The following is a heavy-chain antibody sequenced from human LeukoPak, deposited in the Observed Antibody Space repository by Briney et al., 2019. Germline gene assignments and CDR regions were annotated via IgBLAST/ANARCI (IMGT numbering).Heavy chain of an antibody. J-gene: IGHJ4*02. D-gene: IGHD5-12*01. CDR1: GYTFTSYD. V-gene: IGHV1-8*01. Sequence: ASVKVSCKASGYTFTSYDINWVRQATGQGLEWMGWTNPNSGNTGYAQKFQGRVTMTRNTSISTAYMELSSLRSEDTAVYYCARGRGGYDYFDYWGQGTLVTVSS. CDR2: TNPNSGNT. CDR3: ARGRGGYDYFDY.